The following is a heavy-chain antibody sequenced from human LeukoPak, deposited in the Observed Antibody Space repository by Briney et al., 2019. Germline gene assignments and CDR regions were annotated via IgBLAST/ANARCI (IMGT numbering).Heavy chain of an antibody. D-gene: IGHD4-23*01. J-gene: IGHJ5*02. CDR3: ARAGYGGSTTGWFDP. CDR1: GFTFSSYT. V-gene: IGHV3-48*04. Sequence: GGSLRLSCAASGFTFSSYTMNWVRQAPGKGLEWVSYISSSSSTIYYADSVKGRFTISRDNARNSLYLQMNSLRAGGTAVDYFARAGYGGSTTGWFDPWGQGTLVTVSS. CDR2: ISSSSSTI.